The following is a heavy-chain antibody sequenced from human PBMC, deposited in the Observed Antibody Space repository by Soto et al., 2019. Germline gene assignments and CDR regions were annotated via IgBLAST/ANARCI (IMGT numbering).Heavy chain of an antibody. CDR1: GGTFSSYA. Sequence: QVQLVQSGAEVRQPASSVKVSCKTSGGTFSSYAISWVRQAHGQGLEWMGGIVPIVDTSTYAQKFQGRVTTTADESTSTVYMELSSLRSDDTAVYYCVIVVAIPGYPDNWGQGTLVTVSS. J-gene: IGHJ4*02. D-gene: IGHD5-12*01. V-gene: IGHV1-69*12. CDR3: VIVVAIPGYPDN. CDR2: IVPIVDTS.